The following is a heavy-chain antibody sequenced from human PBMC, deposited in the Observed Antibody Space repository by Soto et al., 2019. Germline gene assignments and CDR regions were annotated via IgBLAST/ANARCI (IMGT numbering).Heavy chain of an antibody. J-gene: IGHJ4*02. D-gene: IGHD1-7*01. V-gene: IGHV4-4*02. CDR3: ASRDPGTSVDY. Sequence: PSETLSLTCAVSGGSFTSNNWWTWVRQPPGQGLEWIGEIYRTGSTNYNPSLRSRVTISVDRSKNQFSLKVTSLTAADTAVYYCASRDPGTSVDYWGQGTLVTVSS. CDR1: GGSFTSNNW. CDR2: IYRTGST.